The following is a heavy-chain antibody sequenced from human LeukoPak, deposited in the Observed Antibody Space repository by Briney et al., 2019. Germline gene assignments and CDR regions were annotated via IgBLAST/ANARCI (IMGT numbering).Heavy chain of an antibody. CDR2: IGGSSSNI. Sequence: PGGSLRLSCVASGFTFSAYNMNWVRQAPGKGLELVSSIGGSSSNIFYAESVKGRFTISRDNAKKSLYLQMDSLTDEDTAVYFCARDPVRGSGSPGFHWGQGTLVTVSS. J-gene: IGHJ4*02. V-gene: IGHV3-21*01. CDR1: GFTFSAYN. D-gene: IGHD3-10*01. CDR3: ARDPVRGSGSPGFH.